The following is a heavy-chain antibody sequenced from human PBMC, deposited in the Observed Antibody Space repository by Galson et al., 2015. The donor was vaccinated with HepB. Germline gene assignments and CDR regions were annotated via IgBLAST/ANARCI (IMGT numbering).Heavy chain of an antibody. V-gene: IGHV5-51*01. CDR3: ARGDGYFDY. D-gene: IGHD2-15*01. J-gene: IGHJ4*02. Sequence: QSGAEVKKPGESLKISCKASGYRFTSYWIAWVRQTPGKGLEWMGVIYPADSDIRYSPSLQGQVTVSADKSISSAYLQWNSLKASDTGMYYCARGDGYFDYWGQGTLVTVSS. CDR2: IYPADSDI. CDR1: GYRFTSYW.